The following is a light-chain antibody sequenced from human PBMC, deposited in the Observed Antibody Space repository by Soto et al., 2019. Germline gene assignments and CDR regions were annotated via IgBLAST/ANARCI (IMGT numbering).Light chain of an antibody. CDR2: RSD. V-gene: IGLV1-47*01. CDR1: SPNIGSNY. CDR3: AAWDDSLSGWV. Sequence: QAVVTQSPSASGTPGQRVTISCSGSSPNIGSNYVYWYQQLPGTAPKLLIYRSDQRPSGVPDRFSGSKSGASASLAISGLRSEDEADYYCAAWDDSLSGWVFGGGTKVTVL. J-gene: IGLJ3*02.